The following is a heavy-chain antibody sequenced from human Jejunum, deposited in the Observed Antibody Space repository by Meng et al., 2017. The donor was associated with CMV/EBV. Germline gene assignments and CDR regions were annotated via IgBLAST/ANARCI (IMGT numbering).Heavy chain of an antibody. CDR3: ATGVADFEY. CDR2: MNPNRGTT. J-gene: IGHJ4*02. Sequence: QVALVQAGAGVKKHGASVKVSCKAYGNTFNSYDINWVRQGTGQGLEWMGWMNPNRGTTGYAQKFQGRVTMTRNISKSTAYMDLSSLRSEETAVYYCATGVADFEYWGQGTLVTVSS. CDR1: GNTFNSYD. V-gene: IGHV1-8*01. D-gene: IGHD6-19*01.